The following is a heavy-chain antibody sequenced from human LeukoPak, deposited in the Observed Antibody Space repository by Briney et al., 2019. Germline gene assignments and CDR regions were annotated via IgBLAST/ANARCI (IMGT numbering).Heavy chain of an antibody. CDR3: ARTKTKKYDYIWGSYRYDFFDY. Sequence: GASVKVSCKASGYTFTSYDINWVRQATGQGLEWMGWMNPNSGNTGYAQKFQGRVTMTRNTSISTAYMELSSLRSEDTAVYYCARTKTKKYDYIWGSYRYDFFDYWGQGTLVTVSS. CDR1: GYTFTSYD. V-gene: IGHV1-8*01. D-gene: IGHD3-16*02. J-gene: IGHJ4*02. CDR2: MNPNSGNT.